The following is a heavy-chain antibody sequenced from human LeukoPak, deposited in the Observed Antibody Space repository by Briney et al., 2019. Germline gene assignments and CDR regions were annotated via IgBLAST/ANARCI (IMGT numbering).Heavy chain of an antibody. CDR3: ASYDLGYCSGGSCYAADY. Sequence: SQTLSLTCTVSGGSISSYYWSWIRQPPGKGLEWIGYIYYSGSTNYNPSLKSRVTISVDTSKNQFSLKLSSVTAADTAVYYCASYDLGYCSGGSCYAADYWGQGTLVTVSS. V-gene: IGHV4-59*08. J-gene: IGHJ4*02. CDR2: IYYSGST. CDR1: GGSISSYY. D-gene: IGHD2-15*01.